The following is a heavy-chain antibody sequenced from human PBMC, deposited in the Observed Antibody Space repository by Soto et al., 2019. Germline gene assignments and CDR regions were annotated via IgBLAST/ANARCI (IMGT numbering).Heavy chain of an antibody. V-gene: IGHV3-30-3*01. D-gene: IGHD3-3*01. J-gene: IGHJ6*02. Sequence: GGSLRVSCAASGFTSSSYAMHWVRQAPGKGLEGGSVISYDGSNKYYADSVKGRFTISRDNSKNTLYLQMNSLRAEDTAVYYCASSLGVFGVVSLHDYYYYGMDVWGQGTTVTVSS. CDR2: ISYDGSNK. CDR1: GFTSSSYA. CDR3: ASSLGVFGVVSLHDYYYYGMDV.